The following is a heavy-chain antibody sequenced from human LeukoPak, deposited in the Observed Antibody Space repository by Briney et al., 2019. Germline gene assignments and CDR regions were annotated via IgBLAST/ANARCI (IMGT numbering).Heavy chain of an antibody. V-gene: IGHV3-53*01. D-gene: IGHD3-10*01. J-gene: IGHJ4*02. CDR1: GFTVSSNY. CDR2: IYSGGST. CDR3: AKDAVGYYGSGSYYNGEYFDY. Sequence: SGGSLRLSCAASGFTVSSNYMSWVRQAPGKGLEWVSVIYSGGSTYYADSVKGRFTISRDNSKNTLYLQMNSLRAEDTAVYYCAKDAVGYYGSGSYYNGEYFDYWGQGTLVTVSS.